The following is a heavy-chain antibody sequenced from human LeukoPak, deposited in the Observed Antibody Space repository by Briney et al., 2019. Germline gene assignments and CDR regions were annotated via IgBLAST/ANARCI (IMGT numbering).Heavy chain of an antibody. D-gene: IGHD6-19*01. J-gene: IGHJ4*02. CDR1: GYTFANYG. Sequence: ASAKVSCKASGYTFANYGISWVRQAPGQGLEWMGWISVYNGNTNYAQKLQDRVTMTTDTSTSTAYMELGSLRSDDTAVYYCARGSSGWSFDYWGQGTLVTVSS. CDR2: ISVYNGNT. CDR3: ARGSSGWSFDY. V-gene: IGHV1-18*01.